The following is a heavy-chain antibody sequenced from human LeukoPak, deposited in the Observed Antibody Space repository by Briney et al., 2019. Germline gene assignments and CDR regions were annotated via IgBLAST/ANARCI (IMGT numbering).Heavy chain of an antibody. D-gene: IGHD2-15*01. CDR3: ARVAVGKGYPFDY. CDR2: IYYTGST. J-gene: IGHJ4*02. V-gene: IGHV4-59*12. Sequence: SETLSLTCTVSGGSISSFYWSWIRQPPGKRPEWIGYIYYTGSTNYNPSLKSRVTISVDTSKNQFSLKLSTVTAADTAVYYCARVAVGKGYPFDYWGQGTLVTVSS. CDR1: GGSISSFY.